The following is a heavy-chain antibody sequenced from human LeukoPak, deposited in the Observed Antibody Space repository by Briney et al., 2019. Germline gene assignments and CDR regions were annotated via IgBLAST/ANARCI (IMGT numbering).Heavy chain of an antibody. CDR3: AKDVSSWFGELSGFDY. J-gene: IGHJ4*02. CDR2: IYYSGNT. Sequence: SETLSLTCTVSGGSIRSSSYYWGWIRQPPGKGLEWIGSIYYSGNTHYNPSLKNRVTMSVDRSKNQFSLKLSSVTAADTALYYCAKDVSSWFGELSGFDYWGQGTLVTVSS. D-gene: IGHD3-10*01. V-gene: IGHV4-39*07. CDR1: GGSIRSSSYY.